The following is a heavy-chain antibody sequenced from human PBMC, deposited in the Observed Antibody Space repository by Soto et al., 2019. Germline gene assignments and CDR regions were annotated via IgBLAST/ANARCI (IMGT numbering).Heavy chain of an antibody. CDR2: IHNSGST. Sequence: SETLSLTCTVSGGSLNSHHYYWSWIRQPPGKGLEWIGYIHNSGSTYYNPSLKSRLTISSDMSKNQFSLRLNSVTAADTALYFCARGEVRGPFDIWGQGTKVTVSS. V-gene: IGHV4-30-4*01. J-gene: IGHJ3*02. CDR3: ARGEVRGPFDI. CDR1: GGSLNSHHYY. D-gene: IGHD3-10*01.